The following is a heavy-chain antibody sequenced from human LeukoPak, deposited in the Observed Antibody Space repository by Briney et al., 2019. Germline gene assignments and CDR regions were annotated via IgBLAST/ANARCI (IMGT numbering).Heavy chain of an antibody. D-gene: IGHD3-3*01. CDR2: ISGSGGST. Sequence: GGSLRLSCAASGFTFSSYAMSWVRQAPGEGLEWVSAISGSGGSTYYADSVKGPFPISRDNSKNTLYLQMNSLRAEHTAVYYCAKGYQTYYDFCGYWGQGTLVTVSS. CDR1: GFTFSSYA. CDR3: AKGYQTYYDFCGY. J-gene: IGHJ4*02. V-gene: IGHV3-23*01.